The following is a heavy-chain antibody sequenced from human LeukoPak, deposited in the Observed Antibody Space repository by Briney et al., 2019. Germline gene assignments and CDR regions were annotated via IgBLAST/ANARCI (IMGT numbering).Heavy chain of an antibody. CDR3: ARDEGSFCSGANCHAFDI. Sequence: SETVSLTCAVSGYSISRGYYWGWIRQPPGKGLEWIGSIYHSVNTSYNLSLKSRVTISVDTSKNQFSLKLSAVTAADTDLYYCARDEGSFCSGANCHAFDIWGQGAMVTVSS. CDR1: GYSISRGYY. J-gene: IGHJ3*02. CDR2: IYHSVNT. V-gene: IGHV4-38-2*02. D-gene: IGHD2-15*01.